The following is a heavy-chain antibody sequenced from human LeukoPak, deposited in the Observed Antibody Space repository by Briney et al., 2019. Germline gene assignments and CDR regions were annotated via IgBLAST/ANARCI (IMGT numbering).Heavy chain of an antibody. CDR3: ARVSPMTDGAFDL. J-gene: IGHJ3*01. CDR2: SGPSGGTR. Sequence: QAGGSLRLSCEGSGFMFGNHGLIWVRQAPGKGLYWLSFSGPSGGTRLYADSVKGRFTISRDNAENSVFLQMNSLRVEDTAVYYCARVSPMTDGAFDLWGQGVMVTVSS. V-gene: IGHV3-48*04. D-gene: IGHD2-21*02. CDR1: GFMFGNHG.